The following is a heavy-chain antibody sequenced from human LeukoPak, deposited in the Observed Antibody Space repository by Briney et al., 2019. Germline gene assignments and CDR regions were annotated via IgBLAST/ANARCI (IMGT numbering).Heavy chain of an antibody. Sequence: GGSLRLSCAASGFTVSSNYMSWVRQAPGKGLEWVSVIYSGGSTYYADSVKGRFTISRDNSKNTLYLQMNSLRAEDTAVYYCARAYYYDSSGYSNWGQGTLVTVSS. V-gene: IGHV3-53*01. D-gene: IGHD3-22*01. CDR1: GFTVSSNY. J-gene: IGHJ4*02. CDR2: IYSGGST. CDR3: ARAYYYDSSGYSN.